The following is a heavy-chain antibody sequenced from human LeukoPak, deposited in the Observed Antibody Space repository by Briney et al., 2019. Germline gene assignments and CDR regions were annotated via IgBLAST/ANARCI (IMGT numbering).Heavy chain of an antibody. J-gene: IGHJ4*02. Sequence: PGGTLRLSCAASGFTFSSYGMSWVRQAPGKGLEWVSAISGSGGSTYYADSVKGRFTISRDNSKNTLYLQMNSLRAEDTAVYYCAKAIHALGYCSGGSCYMFSPAFDYWGQGTLVTVSS. CDR1: GFTFSSYG. V-gene: IGHV3-23*01. CDR3: AKAIHALGYCSGGSCYMFSPAFDY. D-gene: IGHD2-15*01. CDR2: ISGSGGST.